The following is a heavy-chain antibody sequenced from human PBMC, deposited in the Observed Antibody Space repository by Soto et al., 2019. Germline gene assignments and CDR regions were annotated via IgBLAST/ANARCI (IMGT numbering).Heavy chain of an antibody. CDR3: ARVGGDDFGDSGGFDY. Sequence: QVQLQESGPGLVKPSETLSLTCTVSGGSIRDYFWTWIRQPPGKGLEWIGHIYDSGRTNYNPSLTCRGSISVDTSENHFSLQLRSVTAADTAVYYCARVGGDDFGDSGGFDYWGQGTLVTVSS. V-gene: IGHV4-59*01. D-gene: IGHD4-17*01. CDR2: IYDSGRT. J-gene: IGHJ4*02. CDR1: GGSIRDYF.